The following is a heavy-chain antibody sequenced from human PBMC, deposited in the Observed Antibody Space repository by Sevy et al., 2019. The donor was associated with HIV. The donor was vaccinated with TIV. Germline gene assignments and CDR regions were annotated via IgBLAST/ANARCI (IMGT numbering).Heavy chain of an antibody. CDR2: ISYDGINT. CDR3: ARGSRSLWFGETFDY. D-gene: IGHD3-10*01. Sequence: GGSLRLSCSASGFTFTTYPMHWVRQAPGKGLEWVAVISYDGINTYYADSVKGRFTISRDNSRNMLYLQVNSLRAEDTAIYYCARGSRSLWFGETFDYWGQGTLVTVSS. V-gene: IGHV3-30-3*01. CDR1: GFTFTTYP. J-gene: IGHJ4*02.